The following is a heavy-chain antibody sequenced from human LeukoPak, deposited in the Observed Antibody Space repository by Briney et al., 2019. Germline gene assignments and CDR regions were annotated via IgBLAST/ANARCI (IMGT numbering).Heavy chain of an antibody. CDR3: ATGSGSYYGY. J-gene: IGHJ4*02. Sequence: GGSLRLSCAASGFTFSSYSMNWVRQAPGKGLEWVSSISSSSSYIYYADSVKGRFTISRDNAKNSLYLQMDSLRAEDTAVYYCATGSGSYYGYWGQGTLVTVSS. CDR2: ISSSSSYI. D-gene: IGHD1-26*01. CDR1: GFTFSSYS. V-gene: IGHV3-21*01.